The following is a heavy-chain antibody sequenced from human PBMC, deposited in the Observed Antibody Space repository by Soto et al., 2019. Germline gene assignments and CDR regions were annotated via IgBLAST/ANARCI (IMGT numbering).Heavy chain of an antibody. CDR1: GFTFSDYY. V-gene: IGHV3-11*01. CDR3: ARGRDYVWGSYRTSHFDY. J-gene: IGHJ4*02. CDR2: ISTTGNTI. Sequence: PGGSLRLSCAASGFTFSDYYMSWIRQAPGKGLEWVSYISTTGNTIYYADSVKGRFTISRDNAKNSLYLQMNSLRAEDTAVYYCARGRDYVWGSYRTSHFDYWGQGTLVTVSS. D-gene: IGHD3-16*02.